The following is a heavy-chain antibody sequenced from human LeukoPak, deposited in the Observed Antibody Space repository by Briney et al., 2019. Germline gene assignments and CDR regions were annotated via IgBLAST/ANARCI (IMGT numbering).Heavy chain of an antibody. V-gene: IGHV3-33*06. CDR2: IWYDGSNK. D-gene: IGHD2-21*02. CDR3: AKEYCGGDCYPIFDY. J-gene: IGHJ4*02. Sequence: PGRSLRLSCAASGFTLSSYGMHWVRQAPGKGLEWVAVIWYDGSNKYYADSVKGRFTISRDNSKNTLYLQMNSLRAEDTAVYYCAKEYCGGDCYPIFDYWGQGTLVTVSS. CDR1: GFTLSSYG.